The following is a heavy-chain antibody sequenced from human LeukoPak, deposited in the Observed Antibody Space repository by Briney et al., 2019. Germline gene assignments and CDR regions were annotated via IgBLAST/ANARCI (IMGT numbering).Heavy chain of an antibody. V-gene: IGHV4-59*01. D-gene: IGHD3-3*01. Sequence: ASETLSLTCTVSGGSISSYYWSWIRQPPGKGLEWIGYIYYSGNTNYNPSLKSRVTISVDTSKNQFSLKLTSVTAADTAVYYCASSYFWSEYAFDYWGQGTLVTVSS. CDR3: ASSYFWSEYAFDY. CDR1: GGSISSYY. CDR2: IYYSGNT. J-gene: IGHJ4*02.